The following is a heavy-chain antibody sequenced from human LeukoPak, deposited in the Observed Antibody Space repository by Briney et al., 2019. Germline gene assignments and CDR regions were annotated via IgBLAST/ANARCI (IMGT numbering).Heavy chain of an antibody. D-gene: IGHD2-15*01. V-gene: IGHV3-9*01. Sequence: GGSLRLSCAASGFRFEDYAIHWVRQAPGKGLEWVSGISWNSGTIGYADSVKGRFTISRDNAKKSVYLQMNSLRPEDSALYYCARHGNHGNIPDDHWGQGTLVTVSS. CDR1: GFRFEDYA. CDR2: ISWNSGTI. CDR3: ARHGNHGNIPDDH. J-gene: IGHJ4*02.